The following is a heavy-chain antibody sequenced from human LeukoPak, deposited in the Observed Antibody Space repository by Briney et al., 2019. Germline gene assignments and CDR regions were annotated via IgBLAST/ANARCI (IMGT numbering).Heavy chain of an antibody. CDR2: ADTTGNT. CDR3: ARGGGDYVGWFDP. J-gene: IGHJ5*02. D-gene: IGHD4-17*01. CDR1: TAGSITGYH. V-gene: IGHV4-4*07. Sequence: PSGTLSLTCSVSTAGSITGYHWNWIRQSAGEGLEWIGRADTTGNTKYNPSLKSRVIISVDTSNKQFSLKLTSVTAADTAVYYCARGGGDYVGWFDPWGQGILVIVSS.